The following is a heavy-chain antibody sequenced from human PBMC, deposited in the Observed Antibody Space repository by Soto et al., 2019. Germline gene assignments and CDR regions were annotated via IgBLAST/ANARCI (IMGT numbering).Heavy chain of an antibody. D-gene: IGHD1-26*01. V-gene: IGHV1-18*01. Sequence: QVQLVQSGAEVKKPGASVKVSCKASGYTFTSYGISWVRQAPGQGLEWMGWISAYNGNTKYAQKLPGRGTMAPDTSTTAAYTAVRSLRSDHTAVYYSARDAAVGLFAHWGPATLVTVSS. CDR3: ARDAAVGLFAH. CDR2: ISAYNGNT. CDR1: GYTFTSYG. J-gene: IGHJ4*02.